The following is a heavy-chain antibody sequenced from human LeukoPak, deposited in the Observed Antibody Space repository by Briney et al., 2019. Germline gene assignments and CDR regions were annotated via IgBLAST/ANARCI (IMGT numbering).Heavy chain of an antibody. CDR1: GGSISSSGYY. J-gene: IGHJ5*02. CDR3: ARAVVVAATRGNWFDP. V-gene: IGHV4-39*07. Sequence: SETLSLTCTVSGGSISSSGYYWGWIRQPPGKGLEWIGSVDYTGITSHSPSLKSRVTISVDTSKNQFSLKVSSVSAADTAVYYCARAVVVAATRGNWFDPWGQGTLVTVSS. CDR2: VDYTGIT. D-gene: IGHD2-15*01.